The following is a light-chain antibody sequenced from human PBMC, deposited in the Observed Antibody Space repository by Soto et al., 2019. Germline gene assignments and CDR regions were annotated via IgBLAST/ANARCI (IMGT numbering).Light chain of an antibody. CDR2: GAS. V-gene: IGKV3-15*01. CDR3: LQYNDWPPKQYP. J-gene: IGKJ2*01. Sequence: EIVMTQSPATLSVSPGERVTLSCRASQSVSSDLAWYQYKPGQAPRLLIYGASTRATGTPARFSGSGSGTEFSLRISSLKSEDFAVYYCLQYNDWPPKQYPFGRGTKLEIK. CDR1: QSVSSD.